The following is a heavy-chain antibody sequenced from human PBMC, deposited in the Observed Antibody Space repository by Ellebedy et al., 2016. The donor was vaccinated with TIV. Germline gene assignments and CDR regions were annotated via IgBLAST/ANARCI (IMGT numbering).Heavy chain of an antibody. D-gene: IGHD2-8*02. V-gene: IGHV3-7*03. CDR2: TIKDGSED. CDR3: VRGGARSSWYWRL. CDR1: EFAFDADW. Sequence: PGGSLRLSCAASEFAFDADWMSWVRQAPGKGLEWVANTIKDGSEDYYMDSVKGRFTSSRDNTENSLFLEMSSLRAEDTAIYCCVRGGARSSWYWRLWGQGTLVTVSS. J-gene: IGHJ4*02.